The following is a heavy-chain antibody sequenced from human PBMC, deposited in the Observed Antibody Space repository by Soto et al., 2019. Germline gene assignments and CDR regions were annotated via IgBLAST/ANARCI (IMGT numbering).Heavy chain of an antibody. J-gene: IGHJ4*02. CDR2: IYYSGST. V-gene: IGHV4-31*03. CDR1: GGSISSGGYY. D-gene: IGHD3-9*01. Sequence: SATLSLTCTVSGGSISSGGYYWSWIRQHPGKGLEWIGYIYYSGSTYYNPSLKSRVTISVDTSKNQFSLKLSSVTAADTAVYYCASNILTGYHTPNTDYWGQGTLVTVSS. CDR3: ASNILTGYHTPNTDY.